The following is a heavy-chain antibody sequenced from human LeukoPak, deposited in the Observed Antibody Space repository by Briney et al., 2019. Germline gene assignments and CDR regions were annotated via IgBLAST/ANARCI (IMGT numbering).Heavy chain of an antibody. Sequence: PGGSLRLSCAASGFTFSSYGMHWVRQAPGKGLEWVAVISYDGSNKYYADSVKGRFTISRDNSKNTLYLQMNSLRAEDTAVYYCAKDFTIFGVVIIPFFDYWGQGTLVTVSS. J-gene: IGHJ4*02. V-gene: IGHV3-30*18. D-gene: IGHD3-3*01. CDR3: AKDFTIFGVVIIPFFDY. CDR2: ISYDGSNK. CDR1: GFTFSSYG.